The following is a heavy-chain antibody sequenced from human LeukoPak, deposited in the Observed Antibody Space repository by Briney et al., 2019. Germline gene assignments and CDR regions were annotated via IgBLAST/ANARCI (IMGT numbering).Heavy chain of an antibody. Sequence: GRSLRLSCAASGLSISSYAIHWVRQAPGKGLESVAVISYDGSNKYYADSVKGRFTISRDNSKNTLYLQMNSLRAEDTAVYYCAKDLNWGGRWGQGTLVTVSS. CDR2: ISYDGSNK. J-gene: IGHJ4*02. CDR3: AKDLNWGGR. CDR1: GLSISSYA. V-gene: IGHV3-30-3*01. D-gene: IGHD7-27*01.